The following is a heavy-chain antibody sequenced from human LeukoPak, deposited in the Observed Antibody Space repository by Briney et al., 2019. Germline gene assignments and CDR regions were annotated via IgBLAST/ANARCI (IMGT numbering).Heavy chain of an antibody. D-gene: IGHD6-13*01. CDR3: AKDRVTAAGYYFDY. CDR2: ISFDGSAK. V-gene: IGHV3-30*04. J-gene: IGHJ4*02. Sequence: GGSLRLSRAASGFTFSSYAMHWVRQAPGKGLEWLSVISFDGSAKYYADSVKGRFTISRDNSKNTLYLQMTSLRAEDTAVYYCAKDRVTAAGYYFDYWGQGTLVTVSS. CDR1: GFTFSSYA.